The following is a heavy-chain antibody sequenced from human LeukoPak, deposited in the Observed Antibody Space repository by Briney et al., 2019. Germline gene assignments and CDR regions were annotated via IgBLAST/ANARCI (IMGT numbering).Heavy chain of an antibody. D-gene: IGHD2-2*01. Sequence: GGSLRLSCAASGFTFSSYSMNWVRQAPGKGLGWVSSISSTSSYIYYADSVKGRFTISRDKDKNSVYLQMTSLRAEDTAVYYCARESGSRSYYYYMDVWGKGTTVTVSS. CDR2: ISSTSSYI. J-gene: IGHJ6*03. CDR3: ARESGSRSYYYYMDV. V-gene: IGHV3-21*01. CDR1: GFTFSSYS.